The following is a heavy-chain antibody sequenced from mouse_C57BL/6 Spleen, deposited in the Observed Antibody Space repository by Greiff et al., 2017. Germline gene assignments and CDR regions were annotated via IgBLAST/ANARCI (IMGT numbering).Heavy chain of an antibody. J-gene: IGHJ1*03. CDR1: GYTFTSYG. CDR3: ARYYGNYWYFDV. Sequence: VKLMESGAELARPGASVKLSCKASGYTFTSYGISWVKQRTGQGLEWIGEIYPRSGNTYYNEKFKGKATLTADKSSSTAYRELRSLTSEDSAVYFCARYYGNYWYFDVWGTGTTVTVSS. V-gene: IGHV1-81*01. D-gene: IGHD2-1*01. CDR2: IYPRSGNT.